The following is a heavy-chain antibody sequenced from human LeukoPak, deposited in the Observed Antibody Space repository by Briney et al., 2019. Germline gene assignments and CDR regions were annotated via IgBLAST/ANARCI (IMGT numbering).Heavy chain of an antibody. CDR1: GFTFSNAW. J-gene: IGHJ4*02. V-gene: IGHV3-15*01. CDR2: IKSKTDGGTT. D-gene: IGHD2-15*01. CDR3: TTRYCSGGRCDY. Sequence: GGSLRLSCAASGFTFSNAWMDWVRQAPGKGLEWVGRIKSKTDGGTTDYAAPVKGRFTISRDDSKTTLYLQMNSLKTEDTAVYYCTTRYCSGGRCDYWGQGTLVTVSS.